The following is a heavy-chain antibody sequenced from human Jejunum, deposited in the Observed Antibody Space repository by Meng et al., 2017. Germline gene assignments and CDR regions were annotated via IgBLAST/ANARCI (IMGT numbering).Heavy chain of an antibody. Sequence: VHRHDAGAGLCNPSGTLSLTCEVSGDSISSTSWWDWLRQPPGKGLEWIGEIYHSGRSNFIPSLKSRVSISLDESKNQFSLTLNSVTAADTAVYYCARGVGDIRFGFDYWGQGILVTVSS. D-gene: IGHD3-16*01. V-gene: IGHV4-4*02. J-gene: IGHJ4*02. CDR3: ARGVGDIRFGFDY. CDR1: GDSISSTSW. CDR2: IYHSGRS.